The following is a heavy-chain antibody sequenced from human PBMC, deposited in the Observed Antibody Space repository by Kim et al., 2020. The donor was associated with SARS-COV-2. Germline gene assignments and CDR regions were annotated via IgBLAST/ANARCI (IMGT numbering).Heavy chain of an antibody. CDR2: INHSGST. Sequence: SETLSLTCAVYGGSFSGYYWSWIRQPPGKGLEWIGEINHSGSTNYNPSLKSRVTISVDTSKNQFSLKLSSVTAADTAVYYCARGPRDVWGSYRLGEVQPYDYWGQGTLVTVSS. D-gene: IGHD3-16*02. CDR1: GGSFSGYY. CDR3: ARGPRDVWGSYRLGEVQPYDY. J-gene: IGHJ4*02. V-gene: IGHV4-34*01.